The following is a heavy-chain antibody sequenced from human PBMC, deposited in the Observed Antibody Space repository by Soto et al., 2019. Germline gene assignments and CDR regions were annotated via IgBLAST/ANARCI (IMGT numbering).Heavy chain of an antibody. CDR1: GGTFSSYA. D-gene: IGHD6-13*01. V-gene: IGHV1-69*12. J-gene: IGHJ4*02. CDR3: ARGGGYSSSWYGY. CDR2: IIPIFGTA. Sequence: QVQLVQSGAEVKKPGSSVKVSCKASGGTFSSYAISWVRQAPGQGLEWMGGIIPIFGTANYAQKFQGRVTITGAESPGKAQMELSSLRVGDPAVYYCARGGGYSSSWYGYWGQGTLVTVSS.